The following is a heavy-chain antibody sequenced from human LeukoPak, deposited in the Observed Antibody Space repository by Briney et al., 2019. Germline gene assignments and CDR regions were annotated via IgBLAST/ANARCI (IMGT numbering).Heavy chain of an antibody. V-gene: IGHV5-51*01. D-gene: IGHD6-19*01. J-gene: IGHJ4*02. CDR1: GYNFTKFW. CDR3: ARHLRGWYEDY. CDR2: LFPGDSDT. Sequence: GESLKISCKGSGYNFTKFWLGWVRQMPGKGLEWMGILFPGDSDTRYSPSFEGQVTISADKSLSTAYLQWTSLKVSDTAMYYCARHLRGWYEDYWGQGTPVTVSS.